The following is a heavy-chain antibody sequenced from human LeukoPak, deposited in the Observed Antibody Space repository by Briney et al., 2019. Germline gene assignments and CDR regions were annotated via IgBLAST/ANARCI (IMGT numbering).Heavy chain of an antibody. Sequence: KTSETLSLTCTVSGGSISSYYWSWIRQPPGKGLEWIGYIYYSGSTNYNPSLKSRVTISVDTSKNQFSLKLSSVTAADTAVYYCARVTCGGDCYWGQYYYYMDVWGKGTTVTVSS. CDR3: ARVTCGGDCYWGQYYYYMDV. V-gene: IGHV4-59*01. J-gene: IGHJ6*03. D-gene: IGHD2-21*01. CDR2: IYYSGST. CDR1: GGSISSYY.